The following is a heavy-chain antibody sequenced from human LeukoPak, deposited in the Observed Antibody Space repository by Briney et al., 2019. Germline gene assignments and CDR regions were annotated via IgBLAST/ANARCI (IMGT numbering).Heavy chain of an antibody. CDR1: GYTFTSYA. CDR3: ARDWPYSSSSIPYYFGY. CDR2: INTNTGNP. J-gene: IGHJ4*02. D-gene: IGHD6-6*01. V-gene: IGHV7-4-1*02. Sequence: ASVKVSCKASGYTFTSYAMNWVRQAPGQGLEWMGWINTNTGNPTYAQGFTGRFVFSLDTSVSTAYLQISSLKAEDTAVYYCARDWPYSSSSIPYYFGYWGQGTLVTVSS.